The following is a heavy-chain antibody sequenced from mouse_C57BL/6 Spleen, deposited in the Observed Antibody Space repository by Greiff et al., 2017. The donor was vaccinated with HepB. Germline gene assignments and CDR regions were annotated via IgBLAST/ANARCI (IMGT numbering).Heavy chain of an antibody. Sequence: EVQLQQSGPELVKPGASVKISCKASGYSFTGYYMNWVKQSPEKSLEWIGEINPSTGGTTYNQKFKAKATLTVDKSSSTAYMQLKSLTSEDSAVYYCARHGYDVNYFDYWGQGTTLTVSS. CDR2: INPSTGGT. J-gene: IGHJ2*01. D-gene: IGHD2-2*01. V-gene: IGHV1-42*01. CDR3: ARHGYDVNYFDY. CDR1: GYSFTGYY.